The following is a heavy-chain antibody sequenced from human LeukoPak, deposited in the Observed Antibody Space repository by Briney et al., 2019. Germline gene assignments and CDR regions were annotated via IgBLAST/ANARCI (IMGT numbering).Heavy chain of an antibody. V-gene: IGHV4-39*01. CDR2: IYHTGST. J-gene: IGHJ5*02. Sequence: PSETLSLTCSVSGGSFSSTSYYWGWIRQPPGKGLEWIANIYHTGSTYCNPSLKSRVIISVDTSANQFSLKLNSVTAADTAVYYCARPIRSRDNNWFDPWGQGILVTVSS. CDR1: GGSFSSTSYY. D-gene: IGHD3-10*01. CDR3: ARPIRSRDNNWFDP.